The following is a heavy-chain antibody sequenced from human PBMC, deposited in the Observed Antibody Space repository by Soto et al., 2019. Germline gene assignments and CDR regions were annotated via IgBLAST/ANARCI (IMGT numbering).Heavy chain of an antibody. J-gene: IGHJ4*02. CDR3: ARDPYCDYLFDY. V-gene: IGHV3-33*01. CDR1: GFTFSSYG. D-gene: IGHD4-17*01. Sequence: QVQLVESGGGVVQPGRSLRLSCAASGFTFSSYGIHWVRQAPGKGLEWVAFIWYDGSDKYYADSVKGRFTISRDNSKNTLYLQMNSLRAEDTAVYYCARDPYCDYLFDYWGQGTLVTVSS. CDR2: IWYDGSDK.